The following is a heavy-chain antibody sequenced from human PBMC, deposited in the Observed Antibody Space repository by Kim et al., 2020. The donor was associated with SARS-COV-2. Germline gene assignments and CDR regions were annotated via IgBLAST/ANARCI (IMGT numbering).Heavy chain of an antibody. V-gene: IGHV1-69*06. CDR2: ISPIFDTT. D-gene: IGHD2-21*02. CDR1: GGTFSNYA. CDR3: ASSYCGADCYQYYNYGMDV. Sequence: SVKVSCKASGGTFSNYAISWVRQAPGQGLEWMGGISPIFDTTNYAQKFQGRVTITADKSTSIAYMQLSRLRPDDTAVYYCASSYCGADCYQYYNYGMDVWGQGTTVTVSS. J-gene: IGHJ6*02.